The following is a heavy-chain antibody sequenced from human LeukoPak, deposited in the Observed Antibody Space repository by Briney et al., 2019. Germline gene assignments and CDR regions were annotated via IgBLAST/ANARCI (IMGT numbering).Heavy chain of an antibody. CDR3: AKDRLRFLEWPQRYFDY. CDR2: ISGSGGST. J-gene: IGHJ4*02. CDR1: GFTFSSYA. D-gene: IGHD3-3*01. Sequence: GGSLRLSCAASGFTFSSYAVSWVRQAPGKGLEWVSAISGSGGSTYYADSVKGRFTISRDNSKNTLYLQMNSLRAEDTAVYYCAKDRLRFLEWPQRYFDYWGQGTLVTVSS. V-gene: IGHV3-23*01.